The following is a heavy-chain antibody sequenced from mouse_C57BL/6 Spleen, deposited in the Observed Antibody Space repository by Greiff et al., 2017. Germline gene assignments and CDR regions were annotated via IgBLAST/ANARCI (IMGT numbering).Heavy chain of an antibody. CDR3: ARGGYYYGSSSYFDV. J-gene: IGHJ1*03. D-gene: IGHD1-1*01. CDR1: GYTFTSYG. Sequence: VKLMESGAELARPGASVKLSCKASGYTFTSYGISWVKQRTGQGLEWIGEIYPRSGNTYYNEKFKGKATLTADKSSSTAYMELRSLTSEDSAVYFCARGGYYYGSSSYFDVWGTGTTVTVSS. CDR2: IYPRSGNT. V-gene: IGHV1-81*01.